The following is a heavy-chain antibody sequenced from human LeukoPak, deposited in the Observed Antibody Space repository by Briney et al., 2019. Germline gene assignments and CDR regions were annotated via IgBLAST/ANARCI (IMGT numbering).Heavy chain of an antibody. D-gene: IGHD1-26*01. CDR1: GGSISSTNW. J-gene: IGHJ2*01. CDR2: ISHRGTT. V-gene: IGHV4-4*02. CDR3: ARWSGVVGTARGWYFDL. Sequence: PSGTLSLTCAVFGGSISSTNWWSWVRQPPGKGLEWIGEISHRGTTNYNPSLKSRVTISADNSKNQLSLKLTSVTAADTAVYYCARWSGVVGTARGWYFDLWGRGTLVTVSS.